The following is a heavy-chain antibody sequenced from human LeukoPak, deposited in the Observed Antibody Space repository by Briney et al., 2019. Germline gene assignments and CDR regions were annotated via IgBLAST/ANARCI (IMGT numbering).Heavy chain of an antibody. CDR1: GFTFSSYS. CDR2: ISSSSSYI. CDR3: ARLDMVRGVIIPGNIDY. Sequence: GGSLRLSCAASGFTFSSYSMNWVRQAPGKGLEWVSSISSSSSYIYYADSVKGRFTISRDNAKNSLYLQMNSLRAEDTAVYYCARLDMVRGVIIPGNIDYWGQGTLVTVSS. V-gene: IGHV3-21*01. J-gene: IGHJ4*02. D-gene: IGHD3-10*01.